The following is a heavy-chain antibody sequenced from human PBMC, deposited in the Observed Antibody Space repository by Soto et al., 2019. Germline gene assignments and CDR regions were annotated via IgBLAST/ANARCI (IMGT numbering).Heavy chain of an antibody. D-gene: IGHD3-10*01. CDR1: GGCISSSSYY. CDR3: ARLKFYGSGSYYTRNFDY. Sequence: SETVSLTCTVSGGCISSSSYYWGWIRQPPGKGLEWIGSIYYSGSTYYNPSLKSRVTISVDTSKNQFSLKLSSVTAADTAVYYCARLKFYGSGSYYTRNFDYWGQGTLVTVSS. CDR2: IYYSGST. V-gene: IGHV4-39*01. J-gene: IGHJ4*02.